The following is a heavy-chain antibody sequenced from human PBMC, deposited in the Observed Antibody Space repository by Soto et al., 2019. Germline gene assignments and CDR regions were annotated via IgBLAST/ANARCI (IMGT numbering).Heavy chain of an antibody. CDR2: IIPIFGTA. CDR1: GGTFSSYA. J-gene: IGHJ4*02. CDR3: ARWAYGDYAFD. D-gene: IGHD4-17*01. V-gene: IGHV1-69*05. Sequence: SVKVSCKASGGTFSSYAISWVRQAPGQGLEWMGGIIPIFGTANYAQKFQGRVTITTDASTSTAYMELRSLRSDATAVYYCARWAYGDYAFDWGQGTLVTVSS.